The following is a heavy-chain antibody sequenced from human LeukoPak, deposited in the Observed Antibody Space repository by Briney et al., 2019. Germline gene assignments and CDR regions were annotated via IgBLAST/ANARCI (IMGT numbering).Heavy chain of an antibody. J-gene: IGHJ4*02. CDR3: ARGPWLLLWFGELLTRPFDY. CDR1: GGSFSGYY. D-gene: IGHD3-10*01. CDR2: INHSGST. Sequence: SETLSLTCAVYGGSFSGYYWSWIRQPPGKGLEWIGEINHSGSTNYNPSLKSRVTISVDTSKNQFSLKLSSVTAADTAVNYCARGPWLLLWFGELLTRPFDYWGQGTLVTVSS. V-gene: IGHV4-34*01.